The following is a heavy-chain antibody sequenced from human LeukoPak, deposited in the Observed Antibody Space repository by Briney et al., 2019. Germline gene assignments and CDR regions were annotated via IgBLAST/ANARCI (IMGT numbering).Heavy chain of an antibody. CDR3: ARDKDA. J-gene: IGHJ5*02. V-gene: IGHV3-66*01. CDR1: GLTVSNNY. Sequence: GGSLRLSCVVSGLTVSNNYMSWVRRAPGKGLEWVSVIYSDGTTRNADSVKGRFTISRDNSKNTVYLQMDSLRAEDTAVYYCARDKDAWGQGTLVTVSS. CDR2: IYSDGTT.